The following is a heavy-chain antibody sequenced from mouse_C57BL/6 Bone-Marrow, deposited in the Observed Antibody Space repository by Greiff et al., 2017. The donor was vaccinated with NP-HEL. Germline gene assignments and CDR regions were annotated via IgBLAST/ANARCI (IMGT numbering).Heavy chain of an antibody. CDR2: FHPYNDDT. Sequence: QVQLKESGAELVKPGASVKMSCKASGYTFTTYPIEWVKQNHGKSLEWIGNFHPYNDDTEYNEKFKNKATLTVEKSSSTVYLELSRLTSDDSSVYYCARWGNCWYYFDYWGQGTTLTVSS. D-gene: IGHD2-1*01. CDR3: ARWGNCWYYFDY. V-gene: IGHV1-47*01. J-gene: IGHJ2*01. CDR1: GYTFTTYP.